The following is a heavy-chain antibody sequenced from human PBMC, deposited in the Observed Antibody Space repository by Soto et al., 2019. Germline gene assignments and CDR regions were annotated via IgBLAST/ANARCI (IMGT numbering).Heavy chain of an antibody. CDR2: ISYDGSNK. CDR1: GFTFSSYA. V-gene: IGHV3-30-3*01. D-gene: IGHD3-10*01. Sequence: QVQLVESGGGVVQPGRSLRLSCAASGFTFSSYAMHWVRQAPGKGLEWVAVISYDGSNKYYADSVKGRFTISRDNSKNTLYLQMNSLRAEDTAVYYCAREVESGDVDYWGQGTLVTVSS. CDR3: AREVESGDVDY. J-gene: IGHJ4*02.